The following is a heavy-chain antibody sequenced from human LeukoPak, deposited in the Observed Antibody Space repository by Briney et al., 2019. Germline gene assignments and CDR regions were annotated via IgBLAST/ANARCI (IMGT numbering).Heavy chain of an antibody. CDR2: ISYDGNNE. V-gene: IGHV3-30-3*01. Sequence: SGGSLRLSCAASGFTFSSYDMPWVRQAPGKGLEWVAVISYDGNNEYYRDSVKGRFTISRDTSKDTLYLQMNSLRAEDTAVYYCARACKSSACYTPNALDVWGQGTMVTVSS. CDR3: ARACKSSACYTPNALDV. CDR1: GFTFSSYD. J-gene: IGHJ3*01. D-gene: IGHD2-2*02.